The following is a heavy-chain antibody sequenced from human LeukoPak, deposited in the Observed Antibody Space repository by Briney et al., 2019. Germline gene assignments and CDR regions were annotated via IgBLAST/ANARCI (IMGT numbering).Heavy chain of an antibody. D-gene: IGHD5-12*01. Sequence: GGSLRLSCAASGFTFSSYAMHWVRQAPGKGLEWVAVISYDGSNKYCADSVKGRFTISRDNSKNTLYLQMNSLRAEDTAVYYCARDQGYADEYFQHWGQGTLVTVSS. CDR1: GFTFSSYA. CDR2: ISYDGSNK. J-gene: IGHJ1*01. CDR3: ARDQGYADEYFQH. V-gene: IGHV3-30-3*01.